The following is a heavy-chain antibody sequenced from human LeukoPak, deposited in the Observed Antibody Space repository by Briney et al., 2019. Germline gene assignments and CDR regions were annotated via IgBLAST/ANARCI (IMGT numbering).Heavy chain of an antibody. D-gene: IGHD3-22*01. CDR3: AKSNGYGLIDI. V-gene: IGHV4-39*07. CDR2: IFYSCCP. Sequence: SGTLCLTCTASSGSISTNNYYWLCVRQPPGMALVWTSNIFYSCCPSYSPSLKSRVTISLDTSRNQFSLKLNSVTAADTAVYYCAKSNGYGLIDIWGQGTMVTVSS. J-gene: IGHJ3*02. CDR1: SGSISTNNYY.